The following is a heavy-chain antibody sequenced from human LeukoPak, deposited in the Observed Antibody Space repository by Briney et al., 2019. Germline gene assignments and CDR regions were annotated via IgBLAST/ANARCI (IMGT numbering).Heavy chain of an antibody. J-gene: IGHJ4*02. Sequence: PSETLSLTCSVSGGPLSTSLYYWGWIRQPPGKGLEWIGNIYYTGGTSYNPSLESRVSISIDMSKNQFSLDLTPVTAADTAVYYCARSPPTIFDYWGQGTLVTVSS. CDR3: ARSPPTIFDY. CDR1: GGPLSTSLYY. D-gene: IGHD5-12*01. CDR2: IYYTGGT. V-gene: IGHV4-39*01.